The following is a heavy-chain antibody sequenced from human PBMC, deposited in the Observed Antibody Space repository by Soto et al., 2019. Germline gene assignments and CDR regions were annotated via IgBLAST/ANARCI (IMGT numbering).Heavy chain of an antibody. CDR3: AKRGVDTFGLSY. CDR1: GFTFSSFW. Sequence: EVQLVESGGGLVQPGGSLRLSCDVSGFTFSSFWMHWVRQAPGEGLVWVSRINTDGSSTSYADSVKGRFTISRDNAKNTLYLQMNGLRVEDTAMYYCAKRGVDTFGLSYWGQGTLVTVSS. CDR2: INTDGSST. J-gene: IGHJ4*02. D-gene: IGHD3-10*01. V-gene: IGHV3-74*01.